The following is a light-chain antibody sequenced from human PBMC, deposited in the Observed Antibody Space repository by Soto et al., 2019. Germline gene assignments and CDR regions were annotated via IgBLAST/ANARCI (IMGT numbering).Light chain of an antibody. CDR1: QSVDSSF. V-gene: IGKV3-20*01. CDR3: QQYGSSVT. CDR2: GAS. J-gene: IGKJ1*01. Sequence: EIVLTQSPGSLSLSPGERATLSCRASQSVDSSFFAWYQQKPGQAPRLLIYGASNRATGIPDRFSGRGAGTDFTLTITGLEPEDFAVDYCQQYGSSVTFGQGTKVEIK.